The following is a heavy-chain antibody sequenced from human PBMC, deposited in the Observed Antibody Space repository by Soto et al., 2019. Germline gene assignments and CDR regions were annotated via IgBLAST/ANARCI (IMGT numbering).Heavy chain of an antibody. V-gene: IGHV2-5*02. D-gene: IGHD6-19*01. J-gene: IGHJ4*02. CDR3: AHIVVAGLGYYFDY. CDR1: GFSLSSTRMA. CDR2: IYWDDDK. Sequence: QITLKESGPTLVKPTQTLTLTCTFSGFSLSSTRMAVGWIRQPPGKALEWLALIYWDDDKRYSPLLKSRLTIXXXTXXNQVVLTMSNMDPVDTARYYCAHIVVAGLGYYFDYWGQGTLVTVSS.